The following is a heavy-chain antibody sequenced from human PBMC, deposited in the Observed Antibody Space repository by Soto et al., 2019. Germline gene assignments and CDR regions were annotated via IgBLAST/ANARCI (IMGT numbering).Heavy chain of an antibody. CDR1: GFTFSDYY. CDR2: ISNRGNTI. J-gene: IGHJ4*02. CDR3: ARGGVPYSSGWGIDY. V-gene: IGHV3-11*01. Sequence: QVQLVELGGGLVKPGGSLRLSCAASGFTFSDYYMNWIRQAPGKGLEWVSYISNRGNTIYYADSVKGRFTVSRDNTNNSLYLQMDSLRAEDSAVYFCARGGVPYSSGWGIDYWGQGILVNVSS. D-gene: IGHD6-19*01.